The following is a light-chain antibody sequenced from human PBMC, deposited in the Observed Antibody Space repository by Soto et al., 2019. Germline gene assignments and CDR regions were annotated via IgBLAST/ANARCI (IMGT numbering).Light chain of an antibody. Sequence: EIVLTQSPGTLSLSPGERATLSCRASQSVTSNYLAWYQQKPGQAPGLLIYDTSTRASGVPDRFSGSGSGTEFTLTISILEPEDFAAYYCQQYGTSPPTFGQGTKVDFK. V-gene: IGKV3-20*01. CDR2: DTS. CDR1: QSVTSNY. J-gene: IGKJ1*01. CDR3: QQYGTSPPT.